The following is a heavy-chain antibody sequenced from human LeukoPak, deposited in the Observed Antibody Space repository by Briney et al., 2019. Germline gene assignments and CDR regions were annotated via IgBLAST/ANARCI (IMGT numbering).Heavy chain of an antibody. CDR3: ARERLDGPHYFDY. J-gene: IGHJ4*02. Sequence: SQTLSLTCAISGDSVSSNNVAWNWIRQSPSRGLEWLGRTYYRSKWYNDYAVSAKSRITLNPDTSKNQFSLQLNSVTPEDTAVYYCARERLDGPHYFDYWGQGTLVTVSS. D-gene: IGHD1-1*01. CDR1: GDSVSSNNVA. V-gene: IGHV6-1*01. CDR2: TYYRSKWYN.